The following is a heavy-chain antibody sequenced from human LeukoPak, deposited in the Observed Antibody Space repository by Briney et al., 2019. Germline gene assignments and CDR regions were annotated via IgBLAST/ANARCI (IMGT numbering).Heavy chain of an antibody. J-gene: IGHJ5*02. D-gene: IGHD4-17*01. Sequence: PSETPSLTCTVSGGSISSYYWSWIRQPAGKGLEWIGRIYTSGSTNYNPSLKSRVTISVDKSKNQFSLKLSSVTAADTAVYYCAREYGTGWFDPWGQGTLVTVSS. V-gene: IGHV4-4*07. CDR2: IYTSGST. CDR1: GGSISSYY. CDR3: AREYGTGWFDP.